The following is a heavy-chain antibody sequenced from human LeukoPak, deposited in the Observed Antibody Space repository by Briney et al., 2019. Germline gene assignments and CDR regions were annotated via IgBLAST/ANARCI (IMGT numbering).Heavy chain of an antibody. CDR1: GYSFTSYY. Sequence: ASVKVSCKASGYSFTSYYIHWVQQAPGQGLEWMGIINPTSGSTSYAQKFQGRVTMTRDTSTSTVYMELSSLRSEDTAVYYCARGYNYGDYWGQGTLVIVSS. V-gene: IGHV1-46*01. CDR2: INPTSGST. J-gene: IGHJ4*02. CDR3: ARGYNYGDY. D-gene: IGHD5-18*01.